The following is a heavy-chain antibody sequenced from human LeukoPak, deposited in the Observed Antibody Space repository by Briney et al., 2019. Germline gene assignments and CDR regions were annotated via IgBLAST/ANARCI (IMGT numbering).Heavy chain of an antibody. J-gene: IGHJ6*02. D-gene: IGHD3-3*01. CDR2: MNPNSGNT. V-gene: IGHV1-8*01. CDR1: GYTFTSYY. Sequence: GASVTVSCKASGYTFTSYYINWVRQANGQGLEWVGWMNPNSGNTGYGQKLQSRVTMTRNTSISTAYMELSRLRSEDTAVYYCARVYYDFWSGYWMDVRGQGATVTVSS. CDR3: ARVYYDFWSGYWMDV.